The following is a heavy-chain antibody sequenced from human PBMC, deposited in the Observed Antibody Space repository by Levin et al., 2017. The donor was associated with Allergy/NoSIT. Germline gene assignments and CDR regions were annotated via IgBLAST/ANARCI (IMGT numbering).Heavy chain of an antibody. Sequence: SCAASGFTFSSYDMHWVRQGRGKGLEWVSGIATAGDTNYLGPVKGRFTISRENAKNSLYLQMNSLRAEDTAVYYCAREWGSVGTWFFDFWGRGTLVTVSS. J-gene: IGHJ2*01. CDR1: GFTFSSYD. D-gene: IGHD7-27*01. CDR2: IATAGDT. V-gene: IGHV3-13*01. CDR3: AREWGSVGTWFFDF.